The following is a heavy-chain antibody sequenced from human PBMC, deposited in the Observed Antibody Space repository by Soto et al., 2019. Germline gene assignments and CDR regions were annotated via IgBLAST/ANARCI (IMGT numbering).Heavy chain of an antibody. D-gene: IGHD3-10*01. Sequence: PSETLSLTCTVSGGSISSGDYYWSWIRQPPGKGLEWIGYIYYSGSTYYNPSLKSRVTISVDTSKNQFSLKLSSVTAADTAVYYCARATALWFGELSEGHFDYWGQGTLVTVS. CDR2: IYYSGST. CDR3: ARATALWFGELSEGHFDY. J-gene: IGHJ4*02. CDR1: GGSISSGDYY. V-gene: IGHV4-30-4*01.